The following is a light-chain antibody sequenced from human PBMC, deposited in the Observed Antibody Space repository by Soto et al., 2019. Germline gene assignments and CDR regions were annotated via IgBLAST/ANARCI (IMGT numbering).Light chain of an antibody. CDR2: DAS. V-gene: IGKV1-33*01. CDR1: QDISNY. Sequence: DIQMTQSPSSLSASVGDRVTITCQASQDISNYLNWYQQKPGKAPKLLIFDASNVEIGVPSRFSGSGSGTDFTFTIHSLQPEDAATYYCQQYEDLPLTFGGGTKVGIK. J-gene: IGKJ4*01. CDR3: QQYEDLPLT.